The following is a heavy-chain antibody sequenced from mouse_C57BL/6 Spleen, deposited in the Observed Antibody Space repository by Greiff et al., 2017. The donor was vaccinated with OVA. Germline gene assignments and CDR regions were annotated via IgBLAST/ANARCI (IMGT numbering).Heavy chain of an antibody. V-gene: IGHV1-4*01. D-gene: IGHD1-1*01. CDR2: INPSSGYT. Sequence: QVQLQQSGAELARPGASVKMSCKASGYTFTSYTMHWVKQRPGQGLEWIGYINPSSGYTKYNQKFKDKATLTADKSSSTAYMQLSSLTSEDSAVYYCARGGSSGSMDYWGQGTSVTVSS. CDR3: ARGGSSGSMDY. J-gene: IGHJ4*01. CDR1: GYTFTSYT.